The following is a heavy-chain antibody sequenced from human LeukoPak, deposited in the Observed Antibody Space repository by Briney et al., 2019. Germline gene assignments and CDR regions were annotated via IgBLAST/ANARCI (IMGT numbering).Heavy chain of an antibody. Sequence: SETLSLTCTVSGGSISSYYWSWIRQPPGKGLEWIGYIYYNGSTNYNPSLKSRVTMSVDTSKSQFSLKLSSVTAADTAVYYCARRKDYYDSSGYYTSYYFDYWGQGTLVTVSS. CDR1: GGSISSYY. CDR2: IYYNGST. V-gene: IGHV4-59*08. J-gene: IGHJ4*02. CDR3: ARRKDYYDSSGYYTSYYFDY. D-gene: IGHD3-22*01.